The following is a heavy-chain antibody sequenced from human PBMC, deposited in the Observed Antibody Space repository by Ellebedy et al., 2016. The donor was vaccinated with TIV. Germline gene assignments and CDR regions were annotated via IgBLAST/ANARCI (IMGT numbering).Heavy chain of an antibody. CDR2: INPSVGST. J-gene: IGHJ4*02. Sequence: AASVTVSCKASVYTFTSYFMHWVRQAPGQGLEWMGIINPSVGSTTYAQKLQGRVTMTRDTSTSTVYMELSSLRSEDTAVYYCARARSSGWLHTPDYWGQGTLVTVSS. CDR3: ARARSSGWLHTPDY. V-gene: IGHV1-46*03. D-gene: IGHD6-19*01. CDR1: VYTFTSYF.